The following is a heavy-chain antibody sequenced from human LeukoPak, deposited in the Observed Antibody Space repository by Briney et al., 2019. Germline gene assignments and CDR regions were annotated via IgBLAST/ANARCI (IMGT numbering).Heavy chain of an antibody. Sequence: GGSLRLSCAASGFTFSSYAMSWVRQAPGKGLEWVSAISGSGGSTYYADSVKGWFTISRDNSKNTLYLQMNSLRAEDTAVYYCAKALGYCSSTSCQQIDYWGQGTLVTVSS. D-gene: IGHD2-2*01. CDR1: GFTFSSYA. V-gene: IGHV3-23*01. CDR3: AKALGYCSSTSCQQIDY. J-gene: IGHJ4*02. CDR2: ISGSGGST.